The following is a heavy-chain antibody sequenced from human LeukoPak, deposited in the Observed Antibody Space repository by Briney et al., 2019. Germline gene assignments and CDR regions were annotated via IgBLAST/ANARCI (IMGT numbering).Heavy chain of an antibody. CDR3: AGVLQGSGTWDWFAP. CDR2: IYTSGNT. D-gene: IGHD3-10*01. V-gene: IGHV4-4*07. CDR1: GGSISSYY. Sequence: SSETLSLTCTVSGGSISSYYWSWIRQPAGKGLEWIGRIYTSGNTNYNPSLKSRVTMSVDTSKNQFSLKLSSVTAADTAVYYCAGVLQGSGTWDWFAPWGRETLVTVSS. J-gene: IGHJ5*02.